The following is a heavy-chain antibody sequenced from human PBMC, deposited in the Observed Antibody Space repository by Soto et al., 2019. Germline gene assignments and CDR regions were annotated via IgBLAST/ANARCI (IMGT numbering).Heavy chain of an antibody. CDR3: SRARPPPLERPRENWFDP. CDR1: GGTFSSYT. D-gene: IGHD1-1*01. CDR2: IIPILGIA. Sequence: ASVKVSCKASGGTFSSYTISWVRQAPGQGLEWMGRIIPILGIANYAQKFQGRVTITADKSTSKAYLELSSLRSEDTAADYCSRARPPPLERPRENWFDPWGQGTLVTVSS. V-gene: IGHV1-69*02. J-gene: IGHJ5*02.